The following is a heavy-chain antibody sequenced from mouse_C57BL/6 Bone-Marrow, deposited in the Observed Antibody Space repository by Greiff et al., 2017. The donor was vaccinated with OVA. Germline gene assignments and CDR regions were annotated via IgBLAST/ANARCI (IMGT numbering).Heavy chain of an antibody. Sequence: EVKLMESGGGLVKPGGSLKLSCAASGFTFSDYGMHWVRQAPEKGLEWVAYISSGSSTIYYADTVKGRFTISRDNAKNTLFLQMTSLRSEDTAMYYCAPRDSYDYAMDYWGQGTSVTVSS. J-gene: IGHJ4*01. D-gene: IGHD3-3*01. CDR1: GFTFSDYG. V-gene: IGHV5-17*01. CDR2: ISSGSSTI. CDR3: APRDSYDYAMDY.